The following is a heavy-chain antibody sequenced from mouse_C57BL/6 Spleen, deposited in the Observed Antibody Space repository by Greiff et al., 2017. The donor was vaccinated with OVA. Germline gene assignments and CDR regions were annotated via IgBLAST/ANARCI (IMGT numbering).Heavy chain of an antibody. CDR1: GYSITSGYY. CDR2: ISYDGSN. D-gene: IGHD2-2*01. V-gene: IGHV3-6*01. CDR3: AYYGYDGGAMDY. Sequence: DVKLQESGPGLVKPSQSLSLTCSVTGYSITSGYYWNWIRQFPGNKLEWMGYISYDGSNNYNPSLKNRISITRDTSKNQFFLKLNSVTTEDTATYYCAYYGYDGGAMDYWGQGTSVTVSS. J-gene: IGHJ4*01.